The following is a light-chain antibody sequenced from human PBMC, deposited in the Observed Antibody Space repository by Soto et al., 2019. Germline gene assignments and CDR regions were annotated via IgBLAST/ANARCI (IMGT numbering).Light chain of an antibody. Sequence: DIQMTQSPSSLSASVGDRVTITCWASQSISNYLNWYQQRPGKAPKLLIYLASSLSSGVPSKFSGSGSGTDFTLTISVLQPEDSATYYCQQTYKTPLTFGQGTKVEIK. CDR3: QQTYKTPLT. CDR1: QSISNY. V-gene: IGKV1-39*01. J-gene: IGKJ1*01. CDR2: LAS.